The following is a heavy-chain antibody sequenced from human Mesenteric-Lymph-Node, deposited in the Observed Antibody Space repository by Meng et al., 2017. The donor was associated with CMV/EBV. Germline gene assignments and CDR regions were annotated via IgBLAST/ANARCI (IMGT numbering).Heavy chain of an antibody. Sequence: QVQLNQWGAGLLKPSETLPVTCAVYGGSFSGYYWNWIRQSPEKGLEWIGEINHSGSTTYNPSFTSRIIISVDTSTNQISLNMSSVTAADTAVYYCARGSSYDILTGYFDYWGQGALVTVSS. CDR1: GGSFSGYY. CDR3: ARGSSYDILTGYFDY. V-gene: IGHV4-34*01. D-gene: IGHD3-9*01. CDR2: INHSGST. J-gene: IGHJ4*02.